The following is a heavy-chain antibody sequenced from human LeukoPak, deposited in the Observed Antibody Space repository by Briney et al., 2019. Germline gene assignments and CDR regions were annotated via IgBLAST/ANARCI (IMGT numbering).Heavy chain of an antibody. CDR3: AKPSNYYGSATDAFDF. D-gene: IGHD3-10*01. V-gene: IGHV4-39*07. Sequence: SETLSLTCTVSGGSISSSYSYWGWIRQPPGKGLEWIGNIYYSGSTYYNPSLKSRVTISEDTSKNHFSLKLNSVTAADTAVYYCAKPSNYYGSATDAFDFWGQGTMVTVSS. CDR1: GGSISSSYSY. CDR2: IYYSGST. J-gene: IGHJ3*01.